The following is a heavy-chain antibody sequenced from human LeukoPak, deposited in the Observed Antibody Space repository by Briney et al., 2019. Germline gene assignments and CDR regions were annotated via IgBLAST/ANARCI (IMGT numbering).Heavy chain of an antibody. D-gene: IGHD3-22*01. CDR2: ISGSGGSR. CDR1: GLTFSSYA. J-gene: IGHJ4*02. CDR3: AKDPHYDSSGYYYDGYYDY. Sequence: PGGSLRLSCAASGLTFSSYAISWVRQAPGKGLEWVSTISGSGGSRYHADSVKGRFTISRDNSKNTLYLQMNSLRAEDTAVYFCAKDPHYDSSGYYYDGYYDYWAREPWSPSPQ. V-gene: IGHV3-23*01.